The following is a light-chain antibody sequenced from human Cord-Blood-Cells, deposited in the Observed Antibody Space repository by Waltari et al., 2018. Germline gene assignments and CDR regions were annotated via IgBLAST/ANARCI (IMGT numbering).Light chain of an antibody. CDR1: QSVSSSY. J-gene: IGKJ4*01. CDR2: GAS. CDR3: QQYGSSPFT. Sequence: EIVLTQSPGTLSLSPGERATLSCRASQSVSSSYLAWYQQKPGQAPRLLLDGASSRATGIPDRFSGSGSGTDFTLTSSRLEPEDFAVYYCQQYGSSPFTFGGGTKVEIK. V-gene: IGKV3-20*01.